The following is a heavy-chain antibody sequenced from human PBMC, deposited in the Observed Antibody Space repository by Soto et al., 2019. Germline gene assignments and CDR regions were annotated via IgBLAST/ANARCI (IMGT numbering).Heavy chain of an antibody. J-gene: IGHJ3*02. D-gene: IGHD3-3*01. CDR3: ARVWSVGAFDI. CDR2: ISGSGITI. CDR1: GFTFSDDY. V-gene: IGHV3-11*01. Sequence: QVQLVESGGGLVKPGGSLRLSCAASGFTFSDDYMTWIRQAPGKGLEWVAYISGSGITIFYADSVKGRFTISRDNARNSLYLQMNSLRAEDTAVYYCARVWSVGAFDIWGQGTMVTVSA.